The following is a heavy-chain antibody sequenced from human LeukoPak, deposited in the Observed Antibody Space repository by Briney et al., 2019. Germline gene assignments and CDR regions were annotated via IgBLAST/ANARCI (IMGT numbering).Heavy chain of an antibody. Sequence: SETLSLTCAVYGGSFSGYYWSWIRQPPGKGLEWIGEINHSGSTNYNPSLKSRVTISVDTSKNQFSLKLSSVTAADTSVYYCARHGRWLQLRDRALRQHWGQGTLVTVSS. CDR2: INHSGST. CDR1: GGSFSGYY. CDR3: ARHGRWLQLRDRALRQH. V-gene: IGHV4-34*01. J-gene: IGHJ1*01. D-gene: IGHD5-24*01.